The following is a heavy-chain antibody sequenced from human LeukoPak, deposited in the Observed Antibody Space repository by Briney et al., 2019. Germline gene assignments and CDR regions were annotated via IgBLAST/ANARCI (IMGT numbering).Heavy chain of an antibody. CDR2: ISGSGGST. J-gene: IGHJ4*02. Sequence: GGSLGLSCTASGFTFSSYAMSWVRQAPGKGLEWVSAISGSGGSTYYADSVQGRFTISTDNSRNTLYLQMNSLRAEDTAVYYCAKGRYCSGGSCNPLFDYWGQGTLVTVSS. CDR3: AKGRYCSGGSCNPLFDY. D-gene: IGHD2-15*01. V-gene: IGHV3-23*01. CDR1: GFTFSSYA.